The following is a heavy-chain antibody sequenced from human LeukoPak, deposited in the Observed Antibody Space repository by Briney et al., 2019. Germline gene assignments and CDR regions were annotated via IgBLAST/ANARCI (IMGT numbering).Heavy chain of an antibody. CDR2: IYHSGST. Sequence: SQTLSLTCAVSGGSISSGGYSWSWIRQPPGKGLEWIGYIYHSGSTYYNPSLKSRVTISVDRSKNQFSLKLSSVTAADTAVYYCARVSXVTXXYYGMDVWGQGTTVTVSS. V-gene: IGHV4-30-2*01. D-gene: IGHD4-17*01. CDR3: ARVSXVTXXYYGMDV. J-gene: IGHJ6*02. CDR1: GGSISSGGYS.